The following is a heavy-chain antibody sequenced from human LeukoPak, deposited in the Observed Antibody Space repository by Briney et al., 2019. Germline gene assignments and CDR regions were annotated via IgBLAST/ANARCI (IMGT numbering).Heavy chain of an antibody. CDR2: IYNSGST. CDR3: VCGWYVDY. V-gene: IGHV3-53*01. Sequence: PGGSLRLSCAASEFTVSSNCMSWVRQASGKGLEWVSVIYNSGSTYYADSVKGRFTISRDKSKNTLHLQMNSLRAEDTAVYYCVCGWYVDYWGQGTLVTVSS. D-gene: IGHD6-19*01. J-gene: IGHJ4*02. CDR1: EFTVSSNC.